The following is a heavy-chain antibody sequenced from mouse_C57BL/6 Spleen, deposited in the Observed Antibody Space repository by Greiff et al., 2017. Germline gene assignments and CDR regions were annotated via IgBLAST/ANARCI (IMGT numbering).Heavy chain of an antibody. CDR1: GYTFTSYW. Sequence: QVQLKQSGAELVRPGTSVKLSCKASGYTFTSYWMHWVKQRPGQGLEWIGVIDPSDSYTNYNQKFKGKATLTVDTSSSTAYMQLSSLTSEDSAVYDCARYYYGSGYEFAYWGQGTLVTVSA. CDR3: ARYYYGSGYEFAY. D-gene: IGHD1-1*01. V-gene: IGHV1-59*01. J-gene: IGHJ3*01. CDR2: IDPSDSYT.